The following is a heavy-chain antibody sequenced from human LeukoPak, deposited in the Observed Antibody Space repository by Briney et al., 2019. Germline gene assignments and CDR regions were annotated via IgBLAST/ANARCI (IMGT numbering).Heavy chain of an antibody. V-gene: IGHV3-53*01. CDR2: IYSDNT. J-gene: IGHJ4*02. CDR1: GFTVSSNS. CDR3: AREGGFVLTVHGTSSLGELNSDFDY. D-gene: IGHD2-8*01. Sequence: PGGSLRLSCTVSGFTVSSNSMSWVRQAPGKGLEWVSFIYSDNTHYSDSVKGRFTISRDNSKNTLYLQMNSLRAEDTAVYYCAREGGFVLTVHGTSSLGELNSDFDYWGQGTLVTVSS.